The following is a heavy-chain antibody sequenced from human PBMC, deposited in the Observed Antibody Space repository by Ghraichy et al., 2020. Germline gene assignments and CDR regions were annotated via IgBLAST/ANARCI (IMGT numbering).Heavy chain of an antibody. CDR2: IWYDGSNK. V-gene: IGHV3-33*01. CDR3: ATVSGTGTTDFDY. J-gene: IGHJ4*02. D-gene: IGHD1-1*01. CDR1: GFTFSSYG. Sequence: GGSLRLSCAASGFTFSSYGMHWVRQAPGKGLEWVAVIWYDGSNKYYADSVKGRFTISRDNSKNTLYLQMKSLRAEDTAVYYCATVSGTGTTDFDYWGQGTLVTVSS.